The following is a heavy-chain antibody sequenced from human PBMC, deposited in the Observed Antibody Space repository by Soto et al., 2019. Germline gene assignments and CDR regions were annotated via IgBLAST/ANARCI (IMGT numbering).Heavy chain of an antibody. D-gene: IGHD1-26*01. Sequence: GESLKISCKGSGYSFTSYWISWVRQMPGKGLEWMGRIDPSDSYTNYSPSFQGHVTISADKSISTAYLQWSSLKASDTAMYYCASTIVDDHGMDVWGQGTTVTVS. V-gene: IGHV5-10-1*01. CDR1: GYSFTSYW. CDR2: IDPSDSYT. J-gene: IGHJ6*02. CDR3: ASTIVDDHGMDV.